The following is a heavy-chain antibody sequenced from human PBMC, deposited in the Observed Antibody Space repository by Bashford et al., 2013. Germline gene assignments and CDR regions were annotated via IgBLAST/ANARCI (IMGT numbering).Heavy chain of an antibody. CDR1: GDSVSTNSAA. Sequence: SQTLSLTCVISGDSVSTNSAAWNWIRQSPSRGLEWLGRTYYRSKWYNDYAVSVKGRFTVSRDNAKSSLYLQMTSLRAEDTAVYYCARTFAGGTFDYWGQGTLVTVSS. CDR3: ARTFAGGTFDY. V-gene: IGHV6-1*01. J-gene: IGHJ4*02. D-gene: IGHD1-1*01. CDR2: TYYRSKWYN.